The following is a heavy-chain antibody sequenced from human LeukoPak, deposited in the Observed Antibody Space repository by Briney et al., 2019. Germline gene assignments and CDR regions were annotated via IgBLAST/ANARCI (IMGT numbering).Heavy chain of an antibody. Sequence: ASVKVSCKASGYTFTAYYMHWVRQAPGQGLEWMGWINPNSGVTNYAQKFQGGATMTRYTSISTAYMELSRLTSDDTAVYYCARDSRGFSVDPWGQGTLVTVSS. V-gene: IGHV1-2*02. CDR3: ARDSRGFSVDP. CDR1: GYTFTAYY. J-gene: IGHJ5*02. D-gene: IGHD2-15*01. CDR2: INPNSGVT.